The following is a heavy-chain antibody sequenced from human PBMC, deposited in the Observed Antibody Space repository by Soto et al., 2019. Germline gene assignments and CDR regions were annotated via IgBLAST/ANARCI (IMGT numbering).Heavy chain of an antibody. V-gene: IGHV6-1*01. J-gene: IGHJ5*02. CDR3: ARGHGYSGSAVWFDP. Sequence: PSQTLSLTCAISGDSVSSNSAAWNWIRQSPSRGLEWLGGTYYRSKWYNDYAVSVKSRITINPDTSKNQFSLQLNSVTPEDTAVYYCARGHGYSGSAVWFDPWGQGTLVTVSS. D-gene: IGHD5-12*01. CDR2: TYYRSKWYN. CDR1: GDSVSSNSAA.